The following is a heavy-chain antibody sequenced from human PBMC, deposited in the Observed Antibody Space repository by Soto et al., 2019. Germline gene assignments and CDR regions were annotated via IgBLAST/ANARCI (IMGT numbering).Heavy chain of an antibody. J-gene: IGHJ4*02. CDR1: GFIFIRYS. CDR3: ARGSAFIGLDY. V-gene: IGHV3-21*01. CDR2: IGTSGSYI. D-gene: IGHD1-26*01. Sequence: GGSLTVSCAVSGFIFIRYSMNWGRQAPGKGLEWVSSIGTSGSYIYDTDSVKGRFTISRDNTKDSLYLQMNSLRAEDTAIYYCARGSAFIGLDYWGQGP.